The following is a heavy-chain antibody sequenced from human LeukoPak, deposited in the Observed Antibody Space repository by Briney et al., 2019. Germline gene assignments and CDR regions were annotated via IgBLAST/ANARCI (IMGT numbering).Heavy chain of an antibody. D-gene: IGHD6-6*01. V-gene: IGHV3-30*02. CDR3: ARDRVAARQWGYYYYMDV. J-gene: IGHJ6*03. CDR2: IRNDGTNR. CDR1: GFTFTSNG. Sequence: GGSLRLSCAASGFTFTSNGMHWVRQAPGKGLEWVAFIRNDGTNRYYADSVKGRFTISRDISKKMLFLQMNSLRAEDTAVYYCARDRVAARQWGYYYYMDVWGKGTTVTVSS.